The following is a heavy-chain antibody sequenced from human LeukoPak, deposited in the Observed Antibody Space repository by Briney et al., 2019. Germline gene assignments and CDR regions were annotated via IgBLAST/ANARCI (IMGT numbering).Heavy chain of an antibody. Sequence: ASVKVTCKASGYTFTSYYMHWLRQPPGQGLEWMGIINPSGGSTSYAQKFRGRVTMTRDTSTTTVYMELSSLRSEDTAVYYCARKAWSGYYYDYWGQGTLVTVSS. CDR1: GYTFTSYY. J-gene: IGHJ4*02. CDR2: INPSGGST. D-gene: IGHD3-22*01. V-gene: IGHV1-46*01. CDR3: ARKAWSGYYYDY.